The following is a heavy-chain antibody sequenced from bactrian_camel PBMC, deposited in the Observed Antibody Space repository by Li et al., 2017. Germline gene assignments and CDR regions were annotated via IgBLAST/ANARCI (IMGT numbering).Heavy chain of an antibody. D-gene: IGHD6*01. CDR1: GSTTSLNC. CDR3: AASTLPCHSRFFGQMIDRGY. Sequence: VQLVESGGGSVQPGGSLTLSCVVSGSTTSLNCMGWFRQPTGKDYEGVASIDPFHGATNYADFVKGRFTISRDSAKKTLYLRMNRLNAEDTGRYYCAASTLPCHSRFFGQMIDRGYWAQGTQVTVS. J-gene: IGHJ6*01. V-gene: IGHV3S54*01. CDR2: IDPFHGAT.